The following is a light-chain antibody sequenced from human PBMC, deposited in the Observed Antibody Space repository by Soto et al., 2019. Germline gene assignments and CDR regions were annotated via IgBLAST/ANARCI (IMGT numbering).Light chain of an antibody. Sequence: QSVLTQPASVSGSPGQSITISCTGTSSDVGGSNSVSWYQQHPGKAPKLMIYEVSNRPSGVSNRFSGSKSGNTASLTISGLQADDEADYYCSSFTSSITWVFGGGTQPTVL. CDR2: EVS. CDR3: SSFTSSITWV. CDR1: SSDVGGSNS. V-gene: IGLV2-14*01. J-gene: IGLJ3*02.